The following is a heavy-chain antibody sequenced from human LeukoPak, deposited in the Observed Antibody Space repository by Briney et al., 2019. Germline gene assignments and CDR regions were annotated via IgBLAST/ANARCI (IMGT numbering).Heavy chain of an antibody. CDR3: ARGGLVTPRNPVDY. CDR2: IKQDGSEK. Sequence: TGGSLRLSCAASGFTFSSYWMSWVRQAPGKGLEWVANIKQDGSEKYYVDSVKGRFTISRDNAKNSLYLQMNSLRAEDTAVYYCARGGLVTPRNPVDYWGQGTLVTVSS. CDR1: GFTFSSYW. V-gene: IGHV3-7*01. D-gene: IGHD2-21*02. J-gene: IGHJ4*02.